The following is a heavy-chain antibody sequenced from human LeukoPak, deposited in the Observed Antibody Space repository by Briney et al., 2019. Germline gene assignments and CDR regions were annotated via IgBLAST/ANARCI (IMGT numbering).Heavy chain of an antibody. J-gene: IGHJ4*02. CDR2: TNSDGSTT. V-gene: IGHV3-74*01. Sequence: GGSLRLSCAAPGFTFSSYWMHWVRQAPGKGLVWVSGTNSDGSTTAYADSVKGRFTISRDSAKNTLYLQMNSLRAEDTAVYYCATNIVGPTLDYWGQGTLVTVSS. CDR1: GFTFSSYW. CDR3: ATNIVGPTLDY. D-gene: IGHD1-26*01.